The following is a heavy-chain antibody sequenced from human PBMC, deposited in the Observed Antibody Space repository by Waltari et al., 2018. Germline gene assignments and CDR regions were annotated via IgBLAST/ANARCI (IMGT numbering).Heavy chain of an antibody. CDR3: ARVSYSSGWYVGNWFDP. J-gene: IGHJ5*02. CDR2: INPNSGGT. D-gene: IGHD6-19*01. Sequence: QVQLVQSGAEVKKPGASVKVSCKASGYTFTGHYMHWVRPAPGTGLEWRGWINPNSGGTNYAQKFQGRVTMTRDTSISTAYMELSRLRSYDTAVYYCARVSYSSGWYVGNWFDPWGQGTLVTVSS. V-gene: IGHV1-2*02. CDR1: GYTFTGHY.